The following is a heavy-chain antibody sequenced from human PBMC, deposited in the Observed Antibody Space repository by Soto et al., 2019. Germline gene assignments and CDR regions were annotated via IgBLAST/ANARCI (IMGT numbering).Heavy chain of an antibody. CDR3: SRGQGAAAGHSNCYY. V-gene: IGHV4-30-2*01. CDR2: IYDSGST. CDR1: GGSISGTTYS. J-gene: IGHJ4*02. Sequence: QMQLQESGSGLVKPSQTLSLTCAVSGGSISGTTYSWSWIRQPPGKGLEWIGYIYDSGSTYYNPSLTSQFTISVDRSKNQCSLKLSSVTAADAAVYYCSRGQGAAAGHSNCYYWGQGALVTVSS. D-gene: IGHD6-13*01.